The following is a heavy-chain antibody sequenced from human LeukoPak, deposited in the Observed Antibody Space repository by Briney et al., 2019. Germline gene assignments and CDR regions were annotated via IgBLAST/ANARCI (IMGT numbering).Heavy chain of an antibody. D-gene: IGHD3-10*01. CDR2: ISGDGGST. V-gene: IGHV3-43*02. J-gene: IGHJ4*02. Sequence: GGSLRLSCAVSGFTFDDYAMHWVRQAPGKGLEWVPLISGDGGSTYYADSVKGRFTISRDNSKNSLYLQMNSLRTEDTALYYCAKPDVGNTVGMVFDYWGQGTLVTVSS. CDR3: AKPDVGNTVGMVFDY. CDR1: GFTFDDYA.